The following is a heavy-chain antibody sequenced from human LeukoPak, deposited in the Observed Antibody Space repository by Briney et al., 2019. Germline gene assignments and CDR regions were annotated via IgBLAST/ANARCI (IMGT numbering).Heavy chain of an antibody. Sequence: GGSLRLSCAASGFTFSSYAMHWDRQAPGKGLEWVAVISYDGSNKYYADSVKGRFTISRDNSKNTLYLQMNSLRAEDTAVYYCAKDNSDAFDIWGQGTMVTVSS. CDR1: GFTFSSYA. J-gene: IGHJ3*02. CDR3: AKDNSDAFDI. CDR2: ISYDGSNK. D-gene: IGHD2/OR15-2a*01. V-gene: IGHV3-30*04.